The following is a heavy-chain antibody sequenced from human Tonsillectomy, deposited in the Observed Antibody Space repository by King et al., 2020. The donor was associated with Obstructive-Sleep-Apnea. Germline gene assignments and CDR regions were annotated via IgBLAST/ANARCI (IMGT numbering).Heavy chain of an antibody. V-gene: IGHV3-7*03. D-gene: IGHD3-10*01. J-gene: IGHJ4*02. CDR1: GFTFSSYW. CDR2: IKQDGSEK. Sequence: VQLVESGGGLVQPGGSLRLSCAASGFTFSSYWMSWVRQAPGKGLEWVANIKQDGSEKYYVDSVKGRLTISRDNAKNSLYLQMNSLRAEDTAVYYCHGSGSYDYFDYWGQGTLVTVSS. CDR3: HGSGSYDYFDY.